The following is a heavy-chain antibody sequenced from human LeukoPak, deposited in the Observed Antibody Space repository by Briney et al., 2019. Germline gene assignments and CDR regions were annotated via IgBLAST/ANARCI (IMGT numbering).Heavy chain of an antibody. CDR3: ARETYGGYVSYYYYMDV. J-gene: IGHJ6*03. CDR2: IKQDGSEK. CDR1: EFTFNSYW. V-gene: IGHV3-7*01. D-gene: IGHD5-12*01. Sequence: PGGSLRLSCAASEFTFNSYWMSWVRQAPGKGLEWVANIKQDGSEKCYVDSVKGRFTISRDNAKNSLYLQMNSLRAEDTAVYYCARETYGGYVSYYYYMDVWGKGTTVTISS.